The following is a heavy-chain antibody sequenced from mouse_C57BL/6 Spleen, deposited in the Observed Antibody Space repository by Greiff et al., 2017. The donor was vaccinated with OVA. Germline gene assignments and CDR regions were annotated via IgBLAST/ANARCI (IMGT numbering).Heavy chain of an antibody. CDR2: ISSGGSYT. CDR1: GFTFSSYG. J-gene: IGHJ2*01. D-gene: IGHD3-2*02. V-gene: IGHV5-6*01. Sequence: EVKVVESGGDLVKPGGSLKLSCAASGFTFSSYGMSWVRQTPDKRLEWVATISSGGSYTYYPDSVKGRFTISRDNAKNTLYLQMSSLKSEDTAMYYCARHNGGSSGYYFDYWGQGTTLTVSS. CDR3: ARHNGGSSGYYFDY.